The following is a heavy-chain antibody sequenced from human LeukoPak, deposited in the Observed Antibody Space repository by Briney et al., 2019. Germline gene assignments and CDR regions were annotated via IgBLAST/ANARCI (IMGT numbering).Heavy chain of an antibody. Sequence: GGSLRLSCAASGFTFSSYWMSWVRQAPGKGLEWVANIKQDGSEKYYVDSVKGRFTISRDNAKNSLYLQMNSLRAEDTAVYYCARDRGYGSGSYYKGYWGQGTLVTVSS. CDR1: GFTFSSYW. V-gene: IGHV3-7*01. J-gene: IGHJ4*02. CDR2: IKQDGSEK. CDR3: ARDRGYGSGSYYKGY. D-gene: IGHD3-10*01.